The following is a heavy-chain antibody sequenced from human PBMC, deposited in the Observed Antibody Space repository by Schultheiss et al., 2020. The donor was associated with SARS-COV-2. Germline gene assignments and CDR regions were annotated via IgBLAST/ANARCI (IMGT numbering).Heavy chain of an antibody. CDR3: ARMAPCPGYSSPPDY. CDR1: GYTFTSYG. V-gene: IGHV1-18*01. J-gene: IGHJ4*02. Sequence: ASVKVSCKASGYTFTSYGISWVRQAPGQGLEWMGWISAYNGNTNYAQKLQGRVTMTTDTSTSTAYMELRSLRSDDTAVYYCARMAPCPGYSSPPDYWGQGTLFTVSS. CDR2: ISAYNGNT. D-gene: IGHD6-13*01.